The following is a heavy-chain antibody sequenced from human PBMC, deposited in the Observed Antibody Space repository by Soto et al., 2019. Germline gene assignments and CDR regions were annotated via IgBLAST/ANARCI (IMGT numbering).Heavy chain of an antibody. CDR3: ARELGYDFQP. D-gene: IGHD3-3*01. CDR2: ISYDGSNK. CDR1: GFTFTGYG. J-gene: IGHJ5*02. Sequence: PGGSLRLSCAASGFTFTGYGMHWVRQAPGKGLEWVAIISYDGSNKYYADSVKGRFTISRDNAKNTLYLQMNSLRAEDTAVYYCARELGYDFQPWGQGTLVTVSS. V-gene: IGHV3-30*03.